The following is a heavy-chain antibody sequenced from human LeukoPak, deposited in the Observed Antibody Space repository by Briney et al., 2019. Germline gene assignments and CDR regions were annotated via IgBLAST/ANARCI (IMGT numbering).Heavy chain of an antibody. CDR2: MYYSGST. CDR1: GGSIRSYY. J-gene: IGHJ4*02. CDR3: ARDPGYCSGGSCGNFDY. D-gene: IGHD2-15*01. Sequence: SETLSLTCSVSGGSIRSYYWSWIRQPPGKGLEWIGYMYYSGSTSYNPSLKSRVTISADTSKNQFSLKLSSVTAADTAVYYCARDPGYCSGGSCGNFDYWGQGTLVTVSS. V-gene: IGHV4-59*01.